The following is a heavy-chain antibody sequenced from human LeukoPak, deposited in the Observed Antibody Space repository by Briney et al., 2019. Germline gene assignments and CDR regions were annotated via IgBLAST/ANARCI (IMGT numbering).Heavy chain of an antibody. CDR1: GFTFSSYW. CDR3: ARAPVTSCRGAYCYPFDY. J-gene: IGHJ4*02. D-gene: IGHD2-21*01. V-gene: IGHV3-7*03. CDR2: IKQDGSEK. Sequence: GGSLRLSCAASGFTFSSYWMSWVRQAPGKGLEWVANIKQDGSEKYYVDSVKGRFTISRDNAKNSLYLQMNSLRVKDAAVYYCARAPVTSCRGAYCYPFDYWGQGTLVTVSS.